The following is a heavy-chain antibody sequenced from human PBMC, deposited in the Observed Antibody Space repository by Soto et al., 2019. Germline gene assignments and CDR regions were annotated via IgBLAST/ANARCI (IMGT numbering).Heavy chain of an antibody. V-gene: IGHV3-30-3*01. CDR2: ISYDGSNK. J-gene: IGHJ4*02. D-gene: IGHD3-22*01. CDR1: GFTFSSYA. CDR3: ARGVQYSSGYYYPPFDY. Sequence: QVQLVESGGGVVQPGRSLRLSCAASGFTFSSYAMHWVRQAPGKGLEWVAVISYDGSNKYYADSVKGRLTISRDNSKTTLYLQINSLRPEDTAVYYCARGVQYSSGYYYPPFDYWGKGTLVTVSS.